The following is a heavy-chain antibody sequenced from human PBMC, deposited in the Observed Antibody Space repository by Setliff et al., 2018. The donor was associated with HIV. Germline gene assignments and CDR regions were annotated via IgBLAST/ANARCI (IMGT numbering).Heavy chain of an antibody. CDR3: AITIVGVTTEMY. Sequence: KTSETLSLTCALNGVPFSDYYWNWIRQSPGKGLEWIVEVNHNGNINYNPSLKSRVTVSVDTSKPQFSLKMNSVTAADTAVYYCAITIVGVTTEMYWGQGKLVTVSS. CDR1: GVPFSDYY. V-gene: IGHV4-34*01. J-gene: IGHJ4*02. CDR2: VNHNGNI. D-gene: IGHD2-21*02.